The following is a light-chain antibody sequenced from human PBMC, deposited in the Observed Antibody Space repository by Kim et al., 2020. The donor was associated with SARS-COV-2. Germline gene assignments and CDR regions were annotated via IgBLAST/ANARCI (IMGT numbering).Light chain of an antibody. CDR1: SSDVGGYNY. CDR2: DVS. CDR3: SSYTSSSTPVV. J-gene: IGLJ2*01. V-gene: IGLV2-14*01. Sequence: QSALTQPASVSGSPGQSITISCTGTSSDVGGYNYVSWYQQHPGKAPKLMIYDVSKRPSGVSNRFSGSKSGNTASLTISGLQAEDEDDYYCSSYTSSSTPVVFGGGTQLTVL.